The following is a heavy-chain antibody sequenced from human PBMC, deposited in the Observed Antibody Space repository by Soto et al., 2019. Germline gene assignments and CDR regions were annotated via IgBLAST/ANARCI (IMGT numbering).Heavy chain of an antibody. CDR1: GGTFSSYT. D-gene: IGHD2-15*01. J-gene: IGHJ3*02. Sequence: GASVKVSCKASGGTFSSYTISWVRQAPGQGLEWMGRIIPILGIANYAQKFQGRVTITADKSTSTAYMELSSLRSEDTAVYYCARDPPLYPVVVVAATDSFDIWGQGTMVTVSS. CDR3: ARDPPLYPVVVVAATDSFDI. CDR2: IIPILGIA. V-gene: IGHV1-69*04.